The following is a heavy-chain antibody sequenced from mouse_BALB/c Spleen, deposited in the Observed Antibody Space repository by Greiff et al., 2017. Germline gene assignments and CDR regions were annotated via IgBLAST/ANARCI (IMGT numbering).Heavy chain of an antibody. CDR3: AGEGTTKDLAY. D-gene: IGHD1-1*01. J-gene: IGHJ3*01. Sequence: EVKLVESGGGLVKPGGSLKLSCAASGFTFSDYGMAWVRQAPGKGPEWVAFISNLAYSIYYADTVTGRFTISRENAKNTLYLEMSSLRSEDTAIYYCAGEGTTKDLAYWGQGTLVTVSA. CDR1: GFTFSDYG. CDR2: ISNLAYSI. V-gene: IGHV5-15*02.